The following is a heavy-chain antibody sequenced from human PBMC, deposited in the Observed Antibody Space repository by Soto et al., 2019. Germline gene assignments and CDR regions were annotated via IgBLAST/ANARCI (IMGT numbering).Heavy chain of an antibody. CDR2: IYYSGST. J-gene: IGHJ5*02. CDR1: GGSISSGGYY. CDR3: ARDVQVIAAAGWFDP. V-gene: IGHV4-31*03. Sequence: SETLSLTCTVSGGSISSGGYYWSWIRQHPGKGLEWIGYIYYSGSTYYNPSLKSRVTISVDTSKNQFSLKLSSVTAADTAVYYCARDVQVIAAAGWFDPWGQGTLVTVSS. D-gene: IGHD6-13*01.